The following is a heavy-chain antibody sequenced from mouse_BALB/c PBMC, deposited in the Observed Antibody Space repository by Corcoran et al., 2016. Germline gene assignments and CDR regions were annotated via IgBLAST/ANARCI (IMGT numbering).Heavy chain of an antibody. D-gene: IGHD4-1*01. J-gene: IGHJ2*01. CDR2: IYWDDDK. CDR1: GFSLSTSGMG. Sequence: QVTLKESSPGILQPSQTLSLTCSFSGFSLSTSGMGVSWIRQPSGKGLEWLAHIYWDDDKRYNPSLKSRLTISKDTSSNQVFLKITSVDTADTATYYCARSSGTGTNYYFDYWGQGTTLTVSS. CDR3: ARSSGTGTNYYFDY. V-gene: IGHV8-12*01.